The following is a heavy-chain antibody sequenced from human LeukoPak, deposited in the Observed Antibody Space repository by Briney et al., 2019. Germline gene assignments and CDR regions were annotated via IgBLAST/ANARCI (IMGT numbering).Heavy chain of an antibody. J-gene: IGHJ4*02. CDR1: GYTFTGYY. V-gene: IGHV1-2*02. Sequence: ASVKVSCKASGYTFTGYYMHWVRQAPGQGLEWMGWINPNSGGTNYAKKFQGRVTMTRDTSISTAYMELSRLRSDDTAVYYCARVSSQWLGELSFWGQGTLVTVSS. CDR3: ARVSSQWLGELSF. CDR2: INPNSGGT. D-gene: IGHD3-16*02.